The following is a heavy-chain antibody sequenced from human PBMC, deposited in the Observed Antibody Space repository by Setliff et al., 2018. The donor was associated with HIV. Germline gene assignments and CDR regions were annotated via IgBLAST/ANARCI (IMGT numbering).Heavy chain of an antibody. D-gene: IGHD1-26*01. Sequence: GGSLRLSCAVSGFTFEDYGMSWVRQAPGKGLEWVSGINWNGGSTGYVDSVKGRFTISRDNAKNSLYLQMNSLRAEDMALYYCARENSGTYLGGVFDYWGQGTLVTVSS. V-gene: IGHV3-20*04. CDR2: INWNGGST. J-gene: IGHJ4*02. CDR3: ARENSGTYLGGVFDY. CDR1: GFTFEDYG.